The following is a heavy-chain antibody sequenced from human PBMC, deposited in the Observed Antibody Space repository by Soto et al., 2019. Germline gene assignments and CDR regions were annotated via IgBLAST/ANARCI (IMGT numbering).Heavy chain of an antibody. CDR2: IYYSGST. D-gene: IGHD6-13*01. J-gene: IGHJ4*02. Sequence: SETLSLTCTVSGGSISSYYWSWIRQPPGKGLEWIGYIYYSGSTNYNPSLKSRVTISVDTSKNQFSLKLGSVTAADTAVYYCARSIAAAADYWGQGTLVTVS. CDR1: GGSISSYY. V-gene: IGHV4-59*01. CDR3: ARSIAAAADY.